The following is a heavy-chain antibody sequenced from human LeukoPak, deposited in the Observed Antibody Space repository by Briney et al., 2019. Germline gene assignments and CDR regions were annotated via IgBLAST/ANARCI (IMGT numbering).Heavy chain of an antibody. V-gene: IGHV4-39*07. CDR1: GGSISSYY. CDR2: IYYSGST. CDR3: ARNQYSSGWYYYYYMDV. Sequence: SETLSLTCTVSGGSISSYYWGWIRQPPGKGLEWIGSIYYSGSTYYNPSLKSRVTISVDTSKNQFSLKLSSVTAADTAVYYCARNQYSSGWYYYYYMDVWGKGTTVTVSS. J-gene: IGHJ6*03. D-gene: IGHD6-19*01.